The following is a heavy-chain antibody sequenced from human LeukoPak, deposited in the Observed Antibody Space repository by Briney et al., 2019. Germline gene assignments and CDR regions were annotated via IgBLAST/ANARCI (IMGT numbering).Heavy chain of an antibody. CDR1: GGSISSYY. D-gene: IGHD3-3*01. Sequence: SETLSLTCTVSGGSISSYYWSWIRQPAGKGLEWIGRIYTSGSTNYNPSLKSRVTMSVDTSKNQFSLKLSSVTAADTAVYYCARDDRLVGLHPRNYDFWSGYGVWFDPWGQGTLVTVSS. J-gene: IGHJ5*02. CDR3: ARDDRLVGLHPRNYDFWSGYGVWFDP. V-gene: IGHV4-4*07. CDR2: IYTSGST.